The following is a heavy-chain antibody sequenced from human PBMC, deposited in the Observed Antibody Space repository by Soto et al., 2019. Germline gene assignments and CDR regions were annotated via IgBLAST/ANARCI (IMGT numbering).Heavy chain of an antibody. CDR3: VRTSLVVAAATREDY. V-gene: IGHV3-74*01. Sequence: GGSLRLSCAASGFTFSSYWMHWVRQAPGKGLVWVSRINSDGSSTSYADSVKGRFTISRDNAKNALYLQMNSLRAEDTAVYYCVRTSLVVAAATREDYWGQGTLVTVSS. J-gene: IGHJ4*02. CDR2: INSDGSST. CDR1: GFTFSSYW. D-gene: IGHD2-15*01.